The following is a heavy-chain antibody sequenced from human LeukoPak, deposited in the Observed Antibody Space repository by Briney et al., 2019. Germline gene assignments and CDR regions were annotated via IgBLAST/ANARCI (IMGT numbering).Heavy chain of an antibody. V-gene: IGHV1-2*02. CDR2: INPKSGAA. J-gene: IGHJ4*01. Sequence: ASVKVSCKASGYAFTSYYMHWVRQAPGQGLEWLGWINPKSGAADYAQQFRGQVTMTRDTSINTDYMEMKRVTSDDTAVYYCARGAEAETSPLDFWGPGTLVIVS. CDR3: ARGAEAETSPLDF. D-gene: IGHD6-13*01. CDR1: GYAFTSYY.